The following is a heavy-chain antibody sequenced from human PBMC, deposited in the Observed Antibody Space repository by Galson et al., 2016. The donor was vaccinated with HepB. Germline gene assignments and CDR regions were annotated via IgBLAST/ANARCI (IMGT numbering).Heavy chain of an antibody. CDR3: ARVQRYSAHDS. CDR1: GGSFSDYY. CDR2: ISHTGST. D-gene: IGHD5-12*01. Sequence: SETLSLTCAVYGGSFSDYYWNWIRQSPGKGLEWIGEISHTGSTNYNPSLKSRVTILVDTSKSQFSLKLASVTAADTAVYFCARVQRYSAHDSWGQGTLVIVSS. V-gene: IGHV4-34*01. J-gene: IGHJ4*02.